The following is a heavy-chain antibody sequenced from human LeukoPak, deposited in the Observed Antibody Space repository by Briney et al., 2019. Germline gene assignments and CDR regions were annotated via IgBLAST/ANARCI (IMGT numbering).Heavy chain of an antibody. CDR3: TTGGLFAAYSGSYRW. J-gene: IGHJ4*02. V-gene: IGHV3-15*01. CDR2: IKSKTDGGTT. D-gene: IGHD1-26*01. Sequence: PGGSLRLSCAASGFTFTTYWMSWVRQAPGKGLEWVGRIKSKTDGGTTDYAAPVKGRFTISRDDSKNTLYLQVNSLKTEDTGVYYCTTGGLFAAYSGSYRWWGQGTLVTVSS. CDR1: GFTFTTYW.